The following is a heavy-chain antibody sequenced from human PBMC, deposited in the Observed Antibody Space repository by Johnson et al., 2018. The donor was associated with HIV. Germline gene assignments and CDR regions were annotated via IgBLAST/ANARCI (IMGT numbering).Heavy chain of an antibody. CDR2: ITNNGGST. Sequence: VQLVESGGGLVQPGGSLRLSCAASGFIFSSYPMHWVRQVPGKGLEYVSRITNNGGSTYYVDSVKGRFTISRDNSKNPLYLQMDSLRAEDMGVYYCATDYNFWSGRPDSFDVWGQGTMVTVSS. D-gene: IGHD3-3*01. CDR1: GFIFSSYP. J-gene: IGHJ3*01. CDR3: ATDYNFWSGRPDSFDV. V-gene: IGHV3-64*07.